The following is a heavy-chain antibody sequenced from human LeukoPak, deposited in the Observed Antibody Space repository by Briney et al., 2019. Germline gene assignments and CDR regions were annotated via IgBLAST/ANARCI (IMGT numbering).Heavy chain of an antibody. CDR2: IYHSGST. CDR3: ARGGGYGGNLGLGAFDI. V-gene: IGHV4-30-2*01. Sequence: PSETLSLTCAVSGGSISSGGYSWSWIRQPPGKGLEWIGYIYHSGSTYYNPSLKSRVTISVDRSKNQFSLKLSSVTAADTAVYYCARGGGYGGNLGLGAFDIWGQGTMVTVPS. D-gene: IGHD4-23*01. J-gene: IGHJ3*02. CDR1: GGSISSGGYS.